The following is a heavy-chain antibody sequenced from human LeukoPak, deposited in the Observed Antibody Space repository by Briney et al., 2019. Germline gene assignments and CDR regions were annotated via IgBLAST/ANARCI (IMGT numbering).Heavy chain of an antibody. CDR3: ASQTKCYYGSGSYWTAFDI. V-gene: IGHV3-43*02. CDR1: GFTFDDHA. CDR2: IGNDGST. Sequence: PGGSLRLSCAASGFTFDDHAMHWVRQAPGKGLEWVSLIGNDGSTKYADSVKGRFTISRGSSKNSLYLEMHSLRTEDTALYYCASQTKCYYGSGSYWTAFDIWGQGTMVTVSS. D-gene: IGHD3-10*01. J-gene: IGHJ3*02.